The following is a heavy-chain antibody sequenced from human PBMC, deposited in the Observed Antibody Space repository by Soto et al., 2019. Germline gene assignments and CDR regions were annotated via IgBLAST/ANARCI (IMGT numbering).Heavy chain of an antibody. J-gene: IGHJ4*02. V-gene: IGHV3-15*01. CDR2: IKSNLDGATT. CDR1: GFTLSNAW. CDR3: TTDSRHLFDY. Sequence: GSLRLSCAASGFTLSNAWMIWVRQAPGKGLEWVGRIKSNLDGATTDYAAPVKGRFTISRDDSKSTLYLQMNSLKTEDTAVYYCTTDSRHLFDYWGQGTLVTVSS.